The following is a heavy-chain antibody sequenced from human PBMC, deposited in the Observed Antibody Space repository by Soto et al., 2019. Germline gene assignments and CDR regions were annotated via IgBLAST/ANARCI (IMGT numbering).Heavy chain of an antibody. CDR2: IIPIFGTA. D-gene: IGHD4-4*01. CDR1: GGTFSSYA. V-gene: IGHV1-69*13. Sequence: ASVKVSCKASGGTFSSYAISWVRQAPGQGLEWMGGIIPIFGTANYAQKFQGRVTITADESTSTAYMELSSLRSEDTAVYYCARVTREMATVRAFDIWGQGTMVTVSS. J-gene: IGHJ3*02. CDR3: ARVTREMATVRAFDI.